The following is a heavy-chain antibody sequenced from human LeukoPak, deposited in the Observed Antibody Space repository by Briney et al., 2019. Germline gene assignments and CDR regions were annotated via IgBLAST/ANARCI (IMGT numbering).Heavy chain of an antibody. CDR2: INHSGSN. J-gene: IGHJ4*02. D-gene: IGHD3-16*01. CDR3: ARGYVWGSKHFDY. V-gene: IGHV4-34*01. Sequence: SGTLCLSCAVYGGSFSGYYGSWIRQPPGKGLGWIGEINHSGSNNYNTSLKRRVTISVDTSKNQFSLKLSSVTAADTAVYYCARGYVWGSKHFDYWGQGTLVTVSS. CDR1: GGSFSGYY.